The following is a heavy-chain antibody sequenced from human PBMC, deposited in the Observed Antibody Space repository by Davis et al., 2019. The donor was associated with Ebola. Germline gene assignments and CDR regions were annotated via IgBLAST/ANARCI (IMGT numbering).Heavy chain of an antibody. D-gene: IGHD3-3*01. CDR2: IYWDDDK. CDR3: AHTVRFLEWLLYQDDAFDI. CDR1: GFSLSTSGVG. Sequence: SGPTLVKPTQTLTLTCTFSGFSLSTSGVGVGWIRQPPGKALEWLALIYWDDDKRYSPSLKSRLTITKDTSKNQVVLTMTNMDPVDTATYYCAHTVRFLEWLLYQDDAFDIWGQGTMVTVSS. V-gene: IGHV2-5*02. J-gene: IGHJ3*02.